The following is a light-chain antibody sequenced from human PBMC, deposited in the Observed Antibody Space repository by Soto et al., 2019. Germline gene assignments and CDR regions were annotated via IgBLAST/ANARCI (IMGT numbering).Light chain of an antibody. CDR1: QSISSW. CDR2: DAS. V-gene: IGKV1-5*01. Sequence: DIQMAQSPSTLSASVGDRLTITCRASQSISSWLAWYQQKPGKAPKXLIYDASSLESGVPSRFSGSGSGTESTLTISSLQPDDFATYYCQQYNSYWTCGQGTKVDIK. J-gene: IGKJ1*01. CDR3: QQYNSYWT.